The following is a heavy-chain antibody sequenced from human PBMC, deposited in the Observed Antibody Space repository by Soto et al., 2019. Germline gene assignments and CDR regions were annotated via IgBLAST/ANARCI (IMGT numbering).Heavy chain of an antibody. CDR1: GFTFNTFW. CDR2: IKHDGSET. CDR3: ARDFATHCSGSTCYPYAY. Sequence: GGSLRLSCAASGFTFNTFWMSWVRQSPGKGLEWVANIKHDGSETYYVDSVKGRFTISRDNAKNSRFLQLNTLRTEDTAVYYCARDFATHCSGSTCYPYAYWGQGALVTVSS. D-gene: IGHD2-15*01. J-gene: IGHJ4*01. V-gene: IGHV3-7*03.